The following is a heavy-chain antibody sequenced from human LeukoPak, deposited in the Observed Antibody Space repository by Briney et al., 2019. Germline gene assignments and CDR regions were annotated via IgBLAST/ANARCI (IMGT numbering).Heavy chain of an antibody. CDR2: ISYDGSNK. D-gene: IGHD6-19*01. CDR3: AKDRQWLVYYYGMDV. V-gene: IGHV3-30*18. Sequence: PGGSLRLSCAASGFTFSIYWMSWVRQAPGKGLEWVAVISYDGSNKYYADSVKGRFTISRDNSKNTLYLQMNSLRAEDTAVYYCAKDRQWLVYYYGMDVWGQGTTVTVSS. CDR1: GFTFSIYW. J-gene: IGHJ6*02.